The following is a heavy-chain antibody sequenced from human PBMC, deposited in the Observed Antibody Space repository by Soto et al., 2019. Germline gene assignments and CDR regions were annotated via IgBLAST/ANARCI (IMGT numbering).Heavy chain of an antibody. V-gene: IGHV3-73*01. D-gene: IGHD6-19*01. CDR1: GFTFSVSG. Sequence: GGSLRLSCAASGFTFSVSGIHWVRQASGKGLEWVGRIRTKTNNYATAYAASVKGRFTISRDDSKNMAYLQMNSLKTGDTAVYYCTAMAGIDYWGQGTLVTVSS. J-gene: IGHJ4*02. CDR2: IRTKTNNYAT. CDR3: TAMAGIDY.